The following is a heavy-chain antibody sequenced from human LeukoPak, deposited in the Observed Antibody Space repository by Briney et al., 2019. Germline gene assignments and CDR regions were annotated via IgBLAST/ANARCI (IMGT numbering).Heavy chain of an antibody. J-gene: IGHJ4*02. CDR1: GGSISSGDDY. D-gene: IGHD3-3*01. Sequence: SQTLSLTCTVSGGSISSGDDYWSWIRQPPGKGLEWIGYIYYSGSTYYNPSLKSRVTISVDTSKNQFSLKLSSVTAADTAVYYCASWGVWSGYYGDYWGQGTLVTVSS. CDR2: IYYSGST. CDR3: ASWGVWSGYYGDY. V-gene: IGHV4-30-4*01.